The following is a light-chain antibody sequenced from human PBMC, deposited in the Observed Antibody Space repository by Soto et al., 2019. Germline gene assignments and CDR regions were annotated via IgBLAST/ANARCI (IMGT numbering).Light chain of an antibody. CDR2: GAS. V-gene: IGKV3-20*01. Sequence: EIVLTQSPGTLSLSPGERATLSCRASQSVSSSYLGWYQQKPGQAPRLLIYGASTRSTGIPDRFSGSGSGTGFTLCISRVEPDDFALYYCQLYGSSFSFTFGPGTKVDLK. J-gene: IGKJ3*01. CDR1: QSVSSSY. CDR3: QLYGSSFSFT.